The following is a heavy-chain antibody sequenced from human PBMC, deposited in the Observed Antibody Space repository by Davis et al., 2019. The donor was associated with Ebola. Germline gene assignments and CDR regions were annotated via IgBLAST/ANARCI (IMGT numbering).Heavy chain of an antibody. CDR2: INPSGST. Sequence: MPSETLSLTCAVYGASLTGYYWTWIRQPPGKGLEWIGQINPSGSTYYNPSLKSRITISVDTSKNQFSLKLSSVTAADTAVYYCARATLVWFGALNVPAAIDYWGHGTLVTVSS. CDR1: GASLTGYY. D-gene: IGHD3-10*01. CDR3: ARATLVWFGALNVPAAIDY. J-gene: IGHJ4*01. V-gene: IGHV4-34*01.